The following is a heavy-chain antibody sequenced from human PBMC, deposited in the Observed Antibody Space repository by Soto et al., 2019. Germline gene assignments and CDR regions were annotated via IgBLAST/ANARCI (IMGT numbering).Heavy chain of an antibody. J-gene: IGHJ4*02. CDR3: AHAGDYDLLTFDH. CDR1: GFSLSTYHMG. D-gene: IGHD4-17*01. Sequence: QITLKESGPTLVRPAQTLTLTCDFSGFSLSTYHMGVAWIRQPPGKALEWLALIYWDDDKRYSPSLKARIAISKDTSSNQVVLTITNIDPGDSATYFCAHAGDYDLLTFDHWGPGTLVTVSS. CDR2: IYWDDDK. V-gene: IGHV2-5*02.